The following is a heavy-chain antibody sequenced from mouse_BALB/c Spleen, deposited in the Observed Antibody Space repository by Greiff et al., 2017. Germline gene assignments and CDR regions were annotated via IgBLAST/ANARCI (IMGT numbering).Heavy chain of an antibody. CDR2: INPYNGDT. J-gene: IGHJ1*01. D-gene: IGHD2-3*01. CDR3: GRGWFYWYFDV. V-gene: IGHV1-37*01. Sequence: EVKLQQSGPELVKPGASVKISCKASGYSFTDYFMNWVKQSHGKSLEWIGRINPYNGDTFYNQKFKGKATLTVDKSSSTAHMELLSLTSEDSAVYYCGRGWFYWYFDVWGAGTTVTVSS. CDR1: GYSFTDYF.